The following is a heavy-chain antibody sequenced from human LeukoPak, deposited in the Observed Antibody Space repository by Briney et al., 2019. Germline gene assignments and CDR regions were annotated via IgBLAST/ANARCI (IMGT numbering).Heavy chain of an antibody. CDR1: GFTFSSYA. V-gene: IGHV3-74*01. J-gene: IGHJ4*02. CDR3: ARGRVSLSYFDY. CDR2: IDGGGSNT. D-gene: IGHD3-10*01. Sequence: GGSLRLSCAASGFTFSSYAMNWVRQTPGKGLEWVSRIDGGGSNTPYADSVKGRFTISRDNAKSTLYLQMNSLRAEDTAVYYCARGRVSLSYFDYWGQGALVTVAS.